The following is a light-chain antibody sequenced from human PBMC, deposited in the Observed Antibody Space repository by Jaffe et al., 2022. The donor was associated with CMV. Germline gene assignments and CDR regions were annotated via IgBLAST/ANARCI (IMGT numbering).Light chain of an antibody. V-gene: IGLV2-11*01. CDR3: CSYAGSYTSPYV. Sequence: QSALTQPRSVSGSPGQSVTISCTGTSSDVGGYNYVSWYQQHPGKAPKLMIYDVSKWPSGVPDRFSGSKSGNTASLTISGLQAEDEADYYCCSYAGSYTSPYVFGTGTKVTVL. CDR1: SSDVGGYNY. CDR2: DVS. J-gene: IGLJ1*01.